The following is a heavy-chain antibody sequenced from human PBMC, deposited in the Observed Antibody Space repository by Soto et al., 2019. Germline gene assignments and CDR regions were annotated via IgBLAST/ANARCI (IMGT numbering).Heavy chain of an antibody. CDR1: GGAISSGDHY. CDR3: ARDQYYYESSGYGSSYGLDV. D-gene: IGHD3-22*01. CDR2: IYHSGNT. V-gene: IGHV4-30-4*01. J-gene: IGHJ6*02. Sequence: SQSLSLTCTVSGGAISSGDHYWSWIRQSPGKGLEWIGYIYHSGNTYYNPSLKSRVSISVDTSKNQFSLHLSSVTAADTAVYFCARDQYYYESSGYGSSYGLDVWGQGTTVTVSS.